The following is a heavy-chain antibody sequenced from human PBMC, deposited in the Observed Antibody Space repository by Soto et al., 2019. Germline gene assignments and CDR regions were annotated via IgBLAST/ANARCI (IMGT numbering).Heavy chain of an antibody. V-gene: IGHV1-18*01. CDR1: GYTFTSYG. Sequence: ASVKVSCKASGYTFTSYGISWVRQAPGQGLEWMGWISAYNGNTNYAQKLQGRVTMTTDTSTSTAYMELRSLRSDDTAVHYCARDPLLYSSGWYPNDAFAIWGQGTMVTVSS. CDR2: ISAYNGNT. CDR3: ARDPLLYSSGWYPNDAFAI. D-gene: IGHD6-19*01. J-gene: IGHJ3*02.